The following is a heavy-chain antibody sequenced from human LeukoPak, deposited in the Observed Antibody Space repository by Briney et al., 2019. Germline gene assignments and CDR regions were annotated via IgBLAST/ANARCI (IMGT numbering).Heavy chain of an antibody. Sequence: GGSLRLSCAASGFTFSSYSMNWVRRAPGKGLEWVSSFSSSSSYIYYADSVKGRFTISRDNAKNSLYLQMNSLRAEDTAVYYCARARYCSSTSCRNWFDPWGQGTLVTVSS. CDR2: FSSSSSYI. D-gene: IGHD2-2*01. V-gene: IGHV3-21*01. CDR3: ARARYCSSTSCRNWFDP. CDR1: GFTFSSYS. J-gene: IGHJ5*02.